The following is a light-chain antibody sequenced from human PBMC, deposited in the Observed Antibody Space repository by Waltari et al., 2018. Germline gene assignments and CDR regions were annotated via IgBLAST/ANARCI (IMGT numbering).Light chain of an antibody. J-gene: IGKJ1*01. Sequence: LQMPQSPSPLSASVGDRVTIPCRASQGISSYLNWYQQKAGKAPKLLIYAASNLQNGVPSRFRGSGSVTDFTLTINSLQLEDFATYYCQQSYTPPSLTFGQGTKVEIK. CDR1: QGISSY. V-gene: IGKV1-39*01. CDR3: QQSYTPPSLT. CDR2: AAS.